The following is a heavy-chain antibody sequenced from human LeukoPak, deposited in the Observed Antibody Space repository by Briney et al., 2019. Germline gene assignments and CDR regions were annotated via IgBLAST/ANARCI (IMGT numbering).Heavy chain of an antibody. V-gene: IGHV3-23*01. CDR1: GFIFGKYA. Sequence: EGSLRLSCGASGFIFGKYAMSWVRQAPGKGLEWVSGIGSGGVDTIYADSVKGRFTISRDNSKSTLSLRMGSLRADDTAIYFCARYLRDSGTSRVTLDHWGQGTLVIVSS. J-gene: IGHJ4*02. CDR3: ARYLRDSGTSRVTLDH. D-gene: IGHD2-2*01. CDR2: IGSGGVDT.